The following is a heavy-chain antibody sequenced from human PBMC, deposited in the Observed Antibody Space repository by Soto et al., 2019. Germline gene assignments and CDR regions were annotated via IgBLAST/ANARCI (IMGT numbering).Heavy chain of an antibody. V-gene: IGHV1-2*04. CDR1: GYSFTDYH. D-gene: IGHD2-8*01. CDR2: INPKSGGT. Sequence: GASVKVSCKASGYSFTDYHIHWVRQAPGQGLEWLGRINPKSGGTSTAQKFQGWVTMTTDTSISTASMELTRLTSDDTAIYYCARGDSTDCSNGVCSFFYNHNMDVWGQGTTVTVSS. J-gene: IGHJ6*02. CDR3: ARGDSTDCSNGVCSFFYNHNMDV.